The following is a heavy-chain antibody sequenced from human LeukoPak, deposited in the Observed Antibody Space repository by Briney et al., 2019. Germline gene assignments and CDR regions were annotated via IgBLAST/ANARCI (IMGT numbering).Heavy chain of an antibody. CDR1: GASISSYY. CDR3: ARTFGDYRFDY. V-gene: IGHV4-59*01. CDR2: IYYSGGT. J-gene: IGHJ4*02. Sequence: SETLSLTCTVSGASISSYYWSWIRQPPGKGLEWIGYIYYSGGTSYNPSLKSRVTISVDTSKNQFSLKLSSVTAADTAVYYCARTFGDYRFDYWGQGTLVTVSS. D-gene: IGHD4-17*01.